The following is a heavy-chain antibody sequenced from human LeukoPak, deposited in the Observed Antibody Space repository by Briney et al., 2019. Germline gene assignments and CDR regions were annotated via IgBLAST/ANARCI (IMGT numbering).Heavy chain of an antibody. Sequence: SETLSLTCSVSGGSISTYYWNWIRQTPGKGLEWIGHISYGNTDYNPSLKSRVTISVDTSKNQFSLNLTSVTAADTAIYYCATNVPGTTYFDPWGQGTLVTVSS. J-gene: IGHJ4*02. D-gene: IGHD1-14*01. CDR3: ATNVPGTTYFDP. CDR2: ISYGNT. V-gene: IGHV4-59*12. CDR1: GGSISTYY.